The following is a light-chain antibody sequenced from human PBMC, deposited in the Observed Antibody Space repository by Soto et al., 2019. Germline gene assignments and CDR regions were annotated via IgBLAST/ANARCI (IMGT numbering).Light chain of an antibody. CDR1: SSDVGGYDF. V-gene: IGLV2-11*01. CDR3: CSYAGSYTLGV. CDR2: DVT. Sequence: QSALTQPRSVSGSPGQSVTISCTGTSSDVGGYDFVSWYQQLPGKAPKLMIYDVTKRPSGVPDRFSGSKSGNSASLTISGLQSEDEADYYCCSYAGSYTLGVFGGGTKVTVL. J-gene: IGLJ3*02.